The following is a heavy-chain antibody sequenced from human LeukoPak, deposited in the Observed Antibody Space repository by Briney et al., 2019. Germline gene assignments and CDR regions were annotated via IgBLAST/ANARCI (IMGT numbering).Heavy chain of an antibody. CDR3: ASELFLAVADPFDY. Sequence: GGSLRLSCAASGFTFSSYSMNWVRQAPGKGLEWVSYISSSSSTIYYADSVKGRFTISRDNAKNSLYLQMNSLRAEDTAVYYCASELFLAVADPFDYWGQGTLVTVSS. CDR1: GFTFSSYS. CDR2: ISSSSSTI. D-gene: IGHD6-19*01. J-gene: IGHJ4*02. V-gene: IGHV3-48*04.